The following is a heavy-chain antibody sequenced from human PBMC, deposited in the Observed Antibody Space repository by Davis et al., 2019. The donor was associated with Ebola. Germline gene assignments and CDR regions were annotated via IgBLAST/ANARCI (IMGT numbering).Heavy chain of an antibody. Sequence: PGGFLRLSCAASGFTFSSYGMHWVRQAPGKGLEWVSSISSSSSYIYYADSVKGRFTISRDNAKNSLYLQMNSLRAEDTAVYYCARIMTTVTTFDYWGQGTLVTVSS. D-gene: IGHD4-17*01. CDR3: ARIMTTVTTFDY. J-gene: IGHJ4*02. V-gene: IGHV3-21*01. CDR1: GFTFSSYG. CDR2: ISSSSSYI.